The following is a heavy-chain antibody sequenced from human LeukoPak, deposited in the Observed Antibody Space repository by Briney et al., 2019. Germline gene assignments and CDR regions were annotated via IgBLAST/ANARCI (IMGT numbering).Heavy chain of an antibody. Sequence: KASETLSLTCTVSGGSISSSSYYWGWIRQPPGKGLEWIGSIYYSGSTYYNPSLKSRVTISVDTSKNQFSLKLSSVTAADTAVYYCARPLRGATGKIDYWGQGTLVTVSS. CDR2: IYYSGST. V-gene: IGHV4-39*01. CDR3: ARPLRGATGKIDY. J-gene: IGHJ4*02. CDR1: GGSISSSSYY. D-gene: IGHD1-14*01.